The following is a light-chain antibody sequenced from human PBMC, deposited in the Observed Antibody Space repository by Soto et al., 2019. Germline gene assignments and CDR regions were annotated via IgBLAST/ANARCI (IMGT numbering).Light chain of an antibody. Sequence: QSALTQPASVSGSPGQSITISCTGTSSDVGRFNYVSWYQQHPGNPPKLIIFDVTQRPSGVSNRFSGSKSGNAASLTISGLQAEDEANYYCSSFVGTSILVVFGGGSKVTVL. CDR2: DVT. CDR3: SSFVGTSILVV. J-gene: IGLJ2*01. CDR1: SSDVGRFNY. V-gene: IGLV2-14*01.